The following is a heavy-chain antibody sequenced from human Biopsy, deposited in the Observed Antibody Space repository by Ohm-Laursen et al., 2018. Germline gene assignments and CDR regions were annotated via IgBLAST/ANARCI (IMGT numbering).Heavy chain of an antibody. CDR3: ARVRGGFLEWFDY. J-gene: IGHJ5*01. V-gene: IGHV4-59*01. CDR2: IYYSGTT. Sequence: SETLSLTCPVSGESMGTYYWSWIRQPPGKVMEWIASIYYSGTTHKNPSLKSRVTISVDTSQGLLSLDLSSVTAADTAVYYCARVRGGFLEWFDYWGQGTLVTVSS. CDR1: GESMGTYY. D-gene: IGHD3-3*01.